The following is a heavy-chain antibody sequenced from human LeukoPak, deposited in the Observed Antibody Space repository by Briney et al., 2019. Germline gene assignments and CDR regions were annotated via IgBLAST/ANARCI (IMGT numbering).Heavy chain of an antibody. CDR3: AKGAAIDH. CDR1: GFNLNNYA. CDR2: VTGPGDTA. D-gene: IGHD2-21*01. J-gene: IGHJ4*02. Sequence: PGGSLRLSRAASGFNLNNYAMNWVRQAPGKGLEWVAAVTGPGDTAYYADSVKGRFIISRDSFKDTLYLQMNRLGAEDTALYYCAKGAAIDHWGQGTLVTVSS. V-gene: IGHV3-23*01.